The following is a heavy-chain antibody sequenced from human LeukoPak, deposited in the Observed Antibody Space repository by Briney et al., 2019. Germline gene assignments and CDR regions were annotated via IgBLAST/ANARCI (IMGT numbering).Heavy chain of an antibody. CDR1: GFTFSSYA. J-gene: IGHJ4*02. CDR3: ARAHNWKYGSFDF. Sequence: GGSLRLSCAASGFTFSSYAMSWVRQAPGKGLEWVSSISGSGGSTYYADSVKGRFSISRDNSKNTLYLQVNSLRADDTAVYYCARAHNWKYGSFDFWGQGTLVTVSS. V-gene: IGHV3-23*01. CDR2: ISGSGGST. D-gene: IGHD1-7*01.